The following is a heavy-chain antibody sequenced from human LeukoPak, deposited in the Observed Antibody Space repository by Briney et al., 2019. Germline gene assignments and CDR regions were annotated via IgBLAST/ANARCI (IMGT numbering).Heavy chain of an antibody. J-gene: IGHJ4*02. CDR3: ARRKTLFWYFDY. D-gene: IGHD3-3*01. Sequence: KPSETLSLTCAVSGYSISSGYSWDWIRQSPGKGLEWIGNIYSSGSTYYNPSLKSRVTISVDTSKNQFSLSLNSVTAADTAVYYCARRKTLFWYFDYWGQGTLVTVSS. CDR1: GYSISSGYS. CDR2: IYSSGST. V-gene: IGHV4-38-2*01.